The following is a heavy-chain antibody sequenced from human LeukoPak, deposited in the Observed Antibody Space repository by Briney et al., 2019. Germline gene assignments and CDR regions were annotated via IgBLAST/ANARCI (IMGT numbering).Heavy chain of an antibody. CDR1: GFTFSSYA. J-gene: IGHJ4*02. Sequence: QPGRSLRLSCAASGFTFSSYAMHWVRKAPGKGLEWVTVISYDGSNKYYEDSVKGRFTISRDNSKNTLYLQMNSLRAEDTAVYYCATLGSHFDYWGQGTLVTVSS. D-gene: IGHD3-10*01. CDR3: ATLGSHFDY. CDR2: ISYDGSNK. V-gene: IGHV3-30*04.